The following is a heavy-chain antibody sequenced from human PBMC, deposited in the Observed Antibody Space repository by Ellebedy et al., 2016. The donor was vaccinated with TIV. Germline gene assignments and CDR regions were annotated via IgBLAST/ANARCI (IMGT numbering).Heavy chain of an antibody. V-gene: IGHV1-18*01. CDR2: ISPHNDNT. CDR1: GYTFTSHG. CDR3: ARDFRFSPLFGRTDYSYGMDA. D-gene: IGHD1/OR15-1a*01. Sequence: ASVKVSCKASGYTFTSHGISWVRQSPGQGLEWLGWISPHNDNTHYAQKFQDRVTMTTDTSTSTAYMELRSLRFDDTAVYYCARDFRFSPLFGRTDYSYGMDAWGQGTTVTVSS. J-gene: IGHJ6*02.